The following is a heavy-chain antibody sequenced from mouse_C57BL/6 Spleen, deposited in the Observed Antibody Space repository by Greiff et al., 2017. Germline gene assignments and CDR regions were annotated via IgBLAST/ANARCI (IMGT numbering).Heavy chain of an antibody. CDR3: ARGPDSSGYDY. Sequence: QVQLQQSGPELVKPGASVKISCKASGYAFSSSWMNWVKQRPGQGLEWIGRIYPGDGDTNYNGKFKGKATLTADKSSSTAYMQLSSLTSEDSAVYFCARGPDSSGYDYWGQGTTLTVSS. D-gene: IGHD3-2*02. CDR2: IYPGDGDT. CDR1: GYAFSSSW. J-gene: IGHJ2*01. V-gene: IGHV1-82*01.